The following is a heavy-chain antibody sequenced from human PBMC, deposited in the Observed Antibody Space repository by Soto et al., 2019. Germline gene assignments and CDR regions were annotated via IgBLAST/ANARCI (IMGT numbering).Heavy chain of an antibody. CDR3: ARDERLPIAAAGSLFDP. V-gene: IGHV3-21*01. CDR2: ISSSSSYI. CDR1: GFTFSSYS. D-gene: IGHD6-13*01. Sequence: PGGSLRLSCAASGFTFSSYSMNWVRQAPGKGLEWVSSISSSSSYIYYADSVKGRFTISRDNAKNSLYLQMNSLRAEDTAVYYCARDERLPIAAAGSLFDPWGQGTLVTVSS. J-gene: IGHJ5*02.